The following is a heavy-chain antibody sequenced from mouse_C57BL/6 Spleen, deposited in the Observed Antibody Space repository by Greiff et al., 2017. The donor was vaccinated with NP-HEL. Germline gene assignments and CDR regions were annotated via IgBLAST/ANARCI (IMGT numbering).Heavy chain of an antibody. D-gene: IGHD2-3*01. V-gene: IGHV1-54*01. Sequence: QVQLQQSGAELVRPGTSVKVSCKASGYAFTNYLIEWVKQRPGQGLEWIGVINPGSGGTNYNEKFKGKATLTEDKSSSTAYMQLSSLTSVDSSVYFCARSSRDVYSPFDYWGQGTTLTVSS. J-gene: IGHJ2*01. CDR1: GYAFTNYL. CDR3: ARSSRDVYSPFDY. CDR2: INPGSGGT.